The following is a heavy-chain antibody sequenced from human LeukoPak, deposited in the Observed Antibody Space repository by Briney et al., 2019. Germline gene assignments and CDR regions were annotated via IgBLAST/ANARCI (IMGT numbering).Heavy chain of an antibody. CDR2: IIPIFGTA. J-gene: IGHJ3*02. CDR3: ARDRSGAAARWAFDI. D-gene: IGHD2-2*01. V-gene: IGHV1-69*13. Sequence: GASVKVSCKASGGTFSSYAISWVRQAPGQGLEWMGGIIPIFGTANYAQKFQGRVTITADESTSTAYMELSSLRSEDTAVYYCARDRSGAAARWAFDIWGQGTMVTVSS. CDR1: GGTFSSYA.